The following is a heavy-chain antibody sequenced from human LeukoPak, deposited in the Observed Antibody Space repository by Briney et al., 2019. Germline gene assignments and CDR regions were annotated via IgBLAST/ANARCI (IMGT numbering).Heavy chain of an antibody. CDR1: GGSISSGSYY. Sequence: SETLSLTCTVSGGSISSGSYYWSWIRQPAGKGLEWIGRIYTSGSTNYNPSLKSRVTTSVDTSKNQFSLKLSSVTAADTAVYYCARGHIVVVPAARVYYYYYMDVWGKGTTVTVSS. V-gene: IGHV4-61*02. CDR2: IYTSGST. D-gene: IGHD2-2*01. CDR3: ARGHIVVVPAARVYYYYYMDV. J-gene: IGHJ6*03.